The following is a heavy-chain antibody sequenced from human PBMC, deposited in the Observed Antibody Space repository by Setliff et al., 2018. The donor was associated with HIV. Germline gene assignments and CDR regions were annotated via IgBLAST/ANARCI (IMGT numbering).Heavy chain of an antibody. CDR3: ARGAWYSSGWYSSRYMDV. CDR1: GYSFSKYG. D-gene: IGHD6-19*01. V-gene: IGHV1-8*01. Sequence: ASVKVSCKASGYSFSKYGISWVRQATGQGLEWMGWMNPNSGNTGYAQKVQGRVTMTRDTSISTAYMELSSLRYDDTAVYYCARGAWYSSGWYSSRYMDVWGKGTTVTVSS. J-gene: IGHJ6*03. CDR2: MNPNSGNT.